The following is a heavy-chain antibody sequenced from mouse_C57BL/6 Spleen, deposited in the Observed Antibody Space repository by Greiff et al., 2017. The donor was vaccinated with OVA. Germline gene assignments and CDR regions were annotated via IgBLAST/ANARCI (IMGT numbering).Heavy chain of an antibody. V-gene: IGHV1-42*01. D-gene: IGHD2-1*01. J-gene: IGHJ3*01. CDR2: INPSTGGT. Sequence: VQLQQSGPELVKPGASVKISCKASGYSFTGYYMNWVKQSPEKSLEWIGEINPSTGGTTYNQKFKAKATLTVDKSSSTAYMQLKSLTSEDSAVYYGAKIYYGNSWFAYWGQGTLVTVSA. CDR1: GYSFTGYY. CDR3: AKIYYGNSWFAY.